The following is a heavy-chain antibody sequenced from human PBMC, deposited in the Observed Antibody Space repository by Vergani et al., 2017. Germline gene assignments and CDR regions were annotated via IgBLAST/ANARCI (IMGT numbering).Heavy chain of an antibody. D-gene: IGHD2-15*01. V-gene: IGHV1-2*02. CDR2: INPKSGDT. Sequence: QVQHVQSGAEVKKPGASMKVSCKTAGYIFTGYYMHWVRLAPGQGLEWMVGINPKSGDTKYAQKFQGRVTMTRDTSINTANMELSRLRGDDTAVYYCAKGYHFD. CDR3: AKGYHFD. CDR1: GYIFTGYY. J-gene: IGHJ3*02.